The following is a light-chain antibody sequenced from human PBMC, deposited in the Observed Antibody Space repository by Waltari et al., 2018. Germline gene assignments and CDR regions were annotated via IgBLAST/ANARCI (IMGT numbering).Light chain of an antibody. V-gene: IGLV2-14*03. CDR3: RSYTSSTVV. Sequence: QSALTQPASVSGSPGQSITISCTGTSSDVGGYKYVSWYQQHPGKAPKLLIYDVSNRPSWVSNRFSGSTSAHTASLTLSALQAADEADYYCRSYTSSTVVFGGGTKLTVL. J-gene: IGLJ3*02. CDR2: DVS. CDR1: SSDVGGYKY.